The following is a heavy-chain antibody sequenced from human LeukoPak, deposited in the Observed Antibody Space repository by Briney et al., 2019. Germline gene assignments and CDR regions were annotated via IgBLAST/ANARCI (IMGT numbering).Heavy chain of an antibody. J-gene: IGHJ4*02. CDR3: AGEDLVVTNCFFDY. CDR2: ISAYNGNT. V-gene: IGHV1-18*01. CDR1: GYTFTSYG. D-gene: IGHD2-15*01. Sequence: ASVKVSCKASGYTFTSYGISWMRQAPGQGLEWMGWISAYNGNTNYAQKLQGRVTMTTDTSTSTAYMELRSLRSDDTAVYYCAGEDLVVTNCFFDYWGQGTLVTVSS.